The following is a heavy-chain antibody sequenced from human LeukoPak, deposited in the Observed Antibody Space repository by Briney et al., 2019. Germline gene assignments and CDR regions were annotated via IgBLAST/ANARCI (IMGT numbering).Heavy chain of an antibody. D-gene: IGHD2-2*02. CDR2: INPNSGGT. J-gene: IGHJ3*02. CDR3: AELRPYCSSTSCYKGAFDI. CDR1: GHTFTGYY. V-gene: IGHV1-2*02. Sequence: KVSCKASGHTFTGYYMHWVRQAPGQGMEWMGWINPNSGGTNYAQKFQGRVTMTRETYISTAYIELSRLRSDDTAVYYCAELRPYCSSTSCYKGAFDIWGQGTMVTVSS.